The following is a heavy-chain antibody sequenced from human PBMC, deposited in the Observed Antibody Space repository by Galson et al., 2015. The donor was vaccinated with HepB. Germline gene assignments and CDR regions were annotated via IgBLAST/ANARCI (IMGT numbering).Heavy chain of an antibody. Sequence: SLRLSCAASGFTFSSYSMNWVRQAPGKGLEWVSYISSSSSTIYYADSVKGRFTISRDDAKNSLYLQMNSLRDEDTAVYYCARSEFGELFMYVDYYYGMDVWGQGTTVTVSS. J-gene: IGHJ6*02. D-gene: IGHD3-10*01. CDR2: ISSSSSTI. V-gene: IGHV3-48*02. CDR1: GFTFSSYS. CDR3: ARSEFGELFMYVDYYYGMDV.